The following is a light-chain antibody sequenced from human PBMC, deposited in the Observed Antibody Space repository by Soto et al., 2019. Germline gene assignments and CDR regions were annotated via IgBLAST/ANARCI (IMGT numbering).Light chain of an antibody. Sequence: EIEMTQSPATLSVSPGERATLSCRASQSVSNKLAWYQQKPGQAPRLLIYGASTKATGIPARFSGSGSGTDFTLTISSLQSEDFAVYYCQQYNNWPPWTFGQGTKVDI. V-gene: IGKV3-15*01. CDR3: QQYNNWPPWT. CDR1: QSVSNK. CDR2: GAS. J-gene: IGKJ1*01.